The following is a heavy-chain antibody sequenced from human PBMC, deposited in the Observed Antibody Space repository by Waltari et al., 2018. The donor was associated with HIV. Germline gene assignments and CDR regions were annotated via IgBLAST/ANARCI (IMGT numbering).Heavy chain of an antibody. CDR3: ARGKDCGGGTCDGYHYYGLDV. CDR2: INPDGTDT. V-gene: IGHV3-74*01. CDR1: GFPLTTSW. Sequence: EVQLVESGGGLVQPGGSLRLPCAASGFPLTTSWVHWVRPAPGKGLVWVSRINPDGTDTRYADSVKGRFTISRDNAKNTVYLQVNSLRGEDTSVYYCARGKDCGGGTCDGYHYYGLDVWGQGTTVTVSS. D-gene: IGHD2-15*01. J-gene: IGHJ6*02.